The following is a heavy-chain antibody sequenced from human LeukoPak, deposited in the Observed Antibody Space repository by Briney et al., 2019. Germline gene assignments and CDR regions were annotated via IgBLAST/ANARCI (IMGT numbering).Heavy chain of an antibody. J-gene: IGHJ6*03. CDR3: ARGQEQQLVPVPFYYMDV. D-gene: IGHD6-13*01. CDR1: TASVTSHH. Sequence: SSETLSLTCAVSTASVTSHHWAWIRQPAGKGLEWIGRIYTSGSTNYNPSLKSRVTMSVDTSKNQFSLKLSSVTAADTAVYYCARGQEQQLVPVPFYYMDVWGKGTTVTVSS. V-gene: IGHV4-4*07. CDR2: IYTSGST.